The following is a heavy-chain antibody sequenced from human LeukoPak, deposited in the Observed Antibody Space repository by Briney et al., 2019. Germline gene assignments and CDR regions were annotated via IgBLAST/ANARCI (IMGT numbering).Heavy chain of an antibody. CDR3: AKDTSWVPAAITGYYYYGMDV. V-gene: IGHV3-30*18. CDR2: ISSDGSNK. J-gene: IGHJ6*02. D-gene: IGHD2-2*01. Sequence: PGGSLRLSCAASGFTFSSYFMHWVRQAPGKGLEWVAVISSDGSNKYYADSVKGRFTISRDNSKNTLYLQMNSLRAEDTAVYYCAKDTSWVPAAITGYYYYGMDVWGQGTTVTVSS. CDR1: GFTFSSYF.